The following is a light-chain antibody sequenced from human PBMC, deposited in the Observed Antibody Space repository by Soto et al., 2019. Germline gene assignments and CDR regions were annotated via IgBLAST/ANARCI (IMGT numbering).Light chain of an antibody. J-gene: IGLJ1*01. Sequence: QSVVTQPPSASGTDGQRVTISCSGTSSNIGRNSVYWYQQLPGTAPKLLIYSNHQRPSGVPDRFSGSKSGTSASLAISGLRSEDEADYYCAVWDDSVRGYVFATGTKLTVL. V-gene: IGLV1-47*02. CDR2: SNH. CDR3: AVWDDSVRGYV. CDR1: SSNIGRNS.